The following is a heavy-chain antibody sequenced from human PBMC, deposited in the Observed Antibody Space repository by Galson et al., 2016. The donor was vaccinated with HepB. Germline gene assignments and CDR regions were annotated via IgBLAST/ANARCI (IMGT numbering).Heavy chain of an antibody. Sequence: SVKVSCKASGYTFTDYYVHWVRQAPGQGLEWMGWINPNSGGTNFAQKFQGWVTMTSDTSITTAYMELRRLKSDDTAVFYCARGMGNSALRRIFDYWGQGTLITVSS. J-gene: IGHJ4*02. CDR1: GYTFTDYY. V-gene: IGHV1-2*04. CDR2: INPNSGGT. CDR3: ARGMGNSALRRIFDY. D-gene: IGHD2-15*01.